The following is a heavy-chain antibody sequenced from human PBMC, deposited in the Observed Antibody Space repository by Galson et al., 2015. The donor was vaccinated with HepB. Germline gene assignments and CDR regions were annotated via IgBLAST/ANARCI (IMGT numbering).Heavy chain of an antibody. CDR2: TRNKANSYIT. Sequence: SLRLSCAVSGFTLSDHFMDWFRQAPEKGLEWIGRTRNKANSYITEFAASVEGRFTISRDDSKNSAYLQMNSLRTGDSAVYYCSRARDGSYDYWGQGTLVTVSS. V-gene: IGHV3-72*01. CDR3: SRARDGSYDY. D-gene: IGHD1-26*01. CDR1: GFTLSDHF. J-gene: IGHJ4*02.